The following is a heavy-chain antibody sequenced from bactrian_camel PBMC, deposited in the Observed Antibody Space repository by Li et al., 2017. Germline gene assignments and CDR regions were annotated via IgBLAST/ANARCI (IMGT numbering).Heavy chain of an antibody. D-gene: IGHD7*01. Sequence: VQLVESGGGSVQAGGSLTLSCAAGRYTYKRNCMGWFRQRPGKDREGLAVLWIGGATTSYADSVKGRFIITRDKAKDLVFLQINGLQPEDTGMYYCAADQLYGTCRDVLDFPARGQGTQVTVS. V-gene: IGHV3S42*01. CDR1: RYTYKRNC. CDR3: AADQLYGTCRDVLDFPA. J-gene: IGHJ4*01. CDR2: LWIGGATT.